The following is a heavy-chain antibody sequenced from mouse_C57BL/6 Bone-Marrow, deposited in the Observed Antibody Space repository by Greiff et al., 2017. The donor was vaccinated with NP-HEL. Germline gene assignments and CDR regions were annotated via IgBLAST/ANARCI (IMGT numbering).Heavy chain of an antibody. CDR3: TTPDSSGLFAY. CDR2: IDPENGDT. D-gene: IGHD3-2*02. J-gene: IGHJ3*01. V-gene: IGHV14-4*01. Sequence: VQLQQSGAELVRPGASVKLSCTASGFNIIDDYMHWVKQRPEQGLEWIGWIDPENGDTEYASKFQGKAPITAETSSNTAYLQLSSLTSEDTAVYYCTTPDSSGLFAYWGQGTLVTVSA. CDR1: GFNIIDDY.